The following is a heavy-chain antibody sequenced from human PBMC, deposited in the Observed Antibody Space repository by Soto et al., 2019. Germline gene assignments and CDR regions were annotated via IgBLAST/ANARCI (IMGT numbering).Heavy chain of an antibody. CDR2: ISAHNGNT. V-gene: IGHV1-18*01. CDR1: GYTFTSYG. CDR3: ARGRYGYY. D-gene: IGHD1-1*01. J-gene: IGHJ4*02. Sequence: QVHLVQSGAEVKKPGASVKVSCQASGYTFTSYGITWVRQAPGQGLEWMGWISAHNGNTDYAQKLQGRVIVTRDTPTSTAYMELRSLRSGDTAVYFGARGRYGYYWGQGALVTVSS.